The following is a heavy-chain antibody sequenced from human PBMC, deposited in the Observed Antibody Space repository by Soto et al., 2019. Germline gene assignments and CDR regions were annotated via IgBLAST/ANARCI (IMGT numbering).Heavy chain of an antibody. J-gene: IGHJ4*02. D-gene: IGHD3-10*01. Sequence: EVQLLESGGGLVQPGGSLRLSCAASGFTFTNYAMNWVRQAPEKGLEWVSSISGSGTTTYYADSVQGRFTISRDNSRHTLYLEMNSLRAEDTAVYYCARDLFLQGYYGSGNYYALDYWGQGTLVPVSS. V-gene: IGHV3-23*01. CDR1: GFTFTNYA. CDR2: ISGSGTTT. CDR3: ARDLFLQGYYGSGNYYALDY.